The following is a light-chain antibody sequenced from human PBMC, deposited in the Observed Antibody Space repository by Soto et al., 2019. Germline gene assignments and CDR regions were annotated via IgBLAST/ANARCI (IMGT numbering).Light chain of an antibody. V-gene: IGKV3-20*01. Sequence: ESVLRQSPGILSLSPGERATLSCKASQSMCCVCIAWYQQKPGQSPGLLIYGSADRSTGILDRFSGSGSGTDFTLTISRVEPEDFAVYYSQQYGSSPPYTFGQGTKVEIK. CDR3: QQYGSSPPYT. CDR1: QSMCCVC. CDR2: GSA. J-gene: IGKJ2*01.